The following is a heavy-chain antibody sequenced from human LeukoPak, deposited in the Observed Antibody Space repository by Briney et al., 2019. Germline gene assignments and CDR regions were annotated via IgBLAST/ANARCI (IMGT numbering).Heavy chain of an antibody. J-gene: IGHJ4*02. D-gene: IGHD1-26*01. CDR3: ARVSSGSYYFDS. CDR1: GDSISSYY. Sequence: PSETLSLTCTVSGDSISSYYWSWIRQPPGKGLEWIGYIYHSGNTNSNPSLKSRVTISVDTTKNQFSLKLSSVTAADTAVYYCARVSSGSYYFDSWGQGTLVTVSS. CDR2: IYHSGNT. V-gene: IGHV4-59*08.